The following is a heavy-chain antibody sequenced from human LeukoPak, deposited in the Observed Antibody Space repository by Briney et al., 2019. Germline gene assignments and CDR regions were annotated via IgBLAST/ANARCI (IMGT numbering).Heavy chain of an antibody. CDR2: IYSGDTT. Sequence: GGSLRLSCAASGFTVSTNYMSWVRQAPGKGLEWVSVIYSGDTTFYADSVRGKFTISRDNSKNTLYLQMNSLRAEDTAVYYCARSSSTWHTWYSDLWGRGTLVTVSS. CDR3: ARSSSTWHTWYSDL. D-gene: IGHD6-13*01. CDR1: GFTVSTNY. J-gene: IGHJ2*01. V-gene: IGHV3-66*01.